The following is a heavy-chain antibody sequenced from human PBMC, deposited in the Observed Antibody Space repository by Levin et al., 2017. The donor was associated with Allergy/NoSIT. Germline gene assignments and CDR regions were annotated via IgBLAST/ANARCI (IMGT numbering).Heavy chain of an antibody. CDR3: ARDSYGEHAFDI. D-gene: IGHD4-17*01. CDR1: GFSFSKYA. Sequence: GGSLRLSCAASGFSFSKYAMHWVRQAPGKGLEWVALMWFDEDNKDYVDSVKGRFTISRDNSKNTLYLQMNSLRAEDTAVYYCARDSYGEHAFDIWGPGTLVTVSS. J-gene: IGHJ3*02. V-gene: IGHV3-33*01. CDR2: MWFDEDNK.